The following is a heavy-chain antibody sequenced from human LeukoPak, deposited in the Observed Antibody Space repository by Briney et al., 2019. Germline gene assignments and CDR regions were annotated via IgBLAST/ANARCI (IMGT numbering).Heavy chain of an antibody. CDR3: ARDTDTVTTILDY. CDR2: INSDGSST. J-gene: IGHJ4*02. V-gene: IGHV3-74*01. Sequence: PGGSLRPSCAASGFTFSNYWMHWVRQAPGKGLVWVSRINSDGSSTSYADSVKGRFTIARDNAKNTLYLQMNSLRAEDTAVYYCARDTDTVTTILDYWGQGTLVTVSS. D-gene: IGHD4-17*01. CDR1: GFTFSNYW.